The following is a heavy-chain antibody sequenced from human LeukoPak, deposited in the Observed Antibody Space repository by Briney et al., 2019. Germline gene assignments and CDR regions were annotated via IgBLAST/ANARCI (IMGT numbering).Heavy chain of an antibody. J-gene: IGHJ6*03. CDR3: ARLRYHDFWSGYWKYYYYMDV. D-gene: IGHD3-3*01. CDR1: GFTLSSYW. Sequence: GGSLRLSCAASGFTLSSYWMSWVRQAPGKGLEWVANIKQDGSEKYYVDSVKGRFTISRDNAKNSLYLQMNSLRAEDKAVYYCARLRYHDFWSGYWKYYYYMDVWGKGTTVTVSS. V-gene: IGHV3-7*01. CDR2: IKQDGSEK.